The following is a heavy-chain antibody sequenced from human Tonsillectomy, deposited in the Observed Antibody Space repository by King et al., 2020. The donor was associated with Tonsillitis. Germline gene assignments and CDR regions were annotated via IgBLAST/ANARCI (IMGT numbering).Heavy chain of an antibody. CDR2: LYTSGST. D-gene: IGHD2-2*01. Sequence: QLQESGPGLVKPSQTLSLTCTVSGGSISSGSYYWSWIRQPAGKGLEWIGRLYTSGSTHYNPSRKSRVTMSVDTSKNQFSLRLRPVTAADTAVYYWSRDIRVPAAMVPYYYYFMDVWGKGTTVTVSS. J-gene: IGHJ6*03. V-gene: IGHV4-61*02. CDR3: SRDIRVPAAMVPYYYYFMDV. CDR1: GGSISSGSYY.